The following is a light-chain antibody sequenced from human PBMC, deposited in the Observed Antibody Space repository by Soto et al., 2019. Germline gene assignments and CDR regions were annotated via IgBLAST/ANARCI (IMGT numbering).Light chain of an antibody. J-gene: IGKJ4*01. CDR2: KVS. V-gene: IGKV2-30*02. CDR3: MQATHLPLT. Sequence: DVVMTQSPLSLPVTLGQPASISCRSSQSLVHSDGNTYLNWYQQRPGQPPRRLIYKVSNRDSGVPDRFSGSGSGTDFTLKISRVEADDVGFYYCMQATHLPLTFGGGTKVEIK. CDR1: QSLVHSDGNTY.